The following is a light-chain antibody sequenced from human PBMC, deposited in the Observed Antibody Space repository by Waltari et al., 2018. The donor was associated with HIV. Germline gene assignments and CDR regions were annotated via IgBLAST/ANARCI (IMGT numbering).Light chain of an antibody. CDR1: STHIGAYDS. CDR3: SSYGDSLRVL. V-gene: IGLV2-8*01. CDR2: EVT. Sequence: QSALTQPPSASGSLGPSVTIACPGPSTHIGAYDSCPWFQQHPRSAPKLLLYEVTRRPSTVSDRFSGSRSGSTAFLTVAGLQPDDEATYFCSSYGDSLRVLFGGGTNVTVL. J-gene: IGLJ3*02.